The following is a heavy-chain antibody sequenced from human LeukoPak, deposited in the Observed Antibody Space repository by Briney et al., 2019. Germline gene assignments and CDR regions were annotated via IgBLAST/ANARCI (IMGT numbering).Heavy chain of an antibody. CDR3: AKGWFFLPLFHY. Sequence: GGSLRLSCGGSGFTFRSYAMSWVRQAPGKGLEWVSGISNDGDNTYYADSVQGRFTISRDNSKNTVYLQMSSLRAEDTAIYYCAKGWFFLPLFHYWGQGTLVTVFS. CDR2: ISNDGDNT. CDR1: GFTFRSYA. V-gene: IGHV3-23*01. J-gene: IGHJ4*02. D-gene: IGHD2-15*01.